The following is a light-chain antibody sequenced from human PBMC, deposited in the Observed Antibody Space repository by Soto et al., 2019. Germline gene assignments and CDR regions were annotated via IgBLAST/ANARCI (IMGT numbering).Light chain of an antibody. CDR1: QSISSY. J-gene: IGKJ1*01. Sequence: DIQMTQSPSSLSASVGDRVTITCRASQSISSYLNWYQQKPGKAPKLLIYAASSLQSGVPSRFSGCGSGTDFTLTISSLQPEDFATYYCQQRYSTRWTFGQGTKVEIK. CDR2: AAS. CDR3: QQRYSTRWT. V-gene: IGKV1-39*01.